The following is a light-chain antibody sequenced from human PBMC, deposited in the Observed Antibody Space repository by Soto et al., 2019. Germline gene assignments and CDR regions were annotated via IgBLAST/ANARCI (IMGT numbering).Light chain of an antibody. CDR3: QQYGSSPPYT. CDR2: GAS. J-gene: IGKJ2*01. CDR1: QSVSSNY. Sequence: IVLAQSPGTLSLSPGERATLSWRASQSVSSNYLAWYQQKPGQAPRLLIYGASSRATGIPDRFSGSGSGTDFTLTISRLEPEDFAVYYCQQYGSSPPYTFGQGTKLEIK. V-gene: IGKV3-20*01.